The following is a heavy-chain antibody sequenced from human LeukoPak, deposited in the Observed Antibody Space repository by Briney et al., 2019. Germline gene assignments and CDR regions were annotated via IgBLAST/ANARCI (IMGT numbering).Heavy chain of an antibody. CDR1: GGTFSSYA. J-gene: IGHJ4*02. Sequence: GASVKVSCKASGGTFSSYAISWVRQAPGQGLEWMGGIIPIFGTANYAQKFQGRVTMTRNTSISTAYMELSSLRSEDTAVYYCARSDSLSIAAYWGQGTLVTVSS. D-gene: IGHD6-6*01. CDR3: ARSDSLSIAAY. CDR2: IIPIFGTA. V-gene: IGHV1-69*05.